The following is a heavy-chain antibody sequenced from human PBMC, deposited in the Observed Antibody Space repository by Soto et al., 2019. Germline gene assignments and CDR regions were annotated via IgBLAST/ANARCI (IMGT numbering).Heavy chain of an antibody. CDR2: ISYDGSNK. J-gene: IGHJ4*02. D-gene: IGHD3-22*01. CDR1: GFTFSSSG. Sequence: GGPLRFSCAASGFTFSSSGMHGVRQSPGKGLEGVAVISYDGSNKYYADSVKGRFTISRDNSKNTLYLQMNSLRAEDTAVYYCAKDALGLYYYDSRGYLWRGGYFDYWGQGTLVTVSS. CDR3: AKDALGLYYYDSRGYLWRGGYFDY. V-gene: IGHV3-30*18.